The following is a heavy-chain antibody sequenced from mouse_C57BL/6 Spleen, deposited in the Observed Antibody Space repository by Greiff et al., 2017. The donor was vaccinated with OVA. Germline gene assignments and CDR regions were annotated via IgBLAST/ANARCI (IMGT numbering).Heavy chain of an antibody. CDR1: GFTFSDYG. Sequence: DVKLVESGGGLVKPGGSLKLSCAASGFTFSDYGMHWVRQAPEKGLEWVAYISSGSSTIYYADTVKGRFTISRDNAKNTLFLQMTRLRSEDTAMYYCARIGRGYAMDYWGQGTSVTVSS. J-gene: IGHJ4*01. CDR2: ISSGSSTI. V-gene: IGHV5-17*01. CDR3: ARIGRGYAMDY.